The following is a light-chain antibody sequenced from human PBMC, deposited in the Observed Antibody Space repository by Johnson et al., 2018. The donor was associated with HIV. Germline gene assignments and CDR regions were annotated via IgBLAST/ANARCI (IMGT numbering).Light chain of an antibody. J-gene: IGLJ1*01. Sequence: QSLLTQPPSVSAAPGQTVNISCSGNVSNIESYFVSWYQQLPGAAPTLLIYEDNKRPSGIPDRFSVSKSGATATLGITGLQTGDEADYYCGIWDASLSPLYVFGTGTTITVL. CDR3: GIWDASLSPLYV. V-gene: IGLV1-51*02. CDR2: EDN. CDR1: VSNIESYF.